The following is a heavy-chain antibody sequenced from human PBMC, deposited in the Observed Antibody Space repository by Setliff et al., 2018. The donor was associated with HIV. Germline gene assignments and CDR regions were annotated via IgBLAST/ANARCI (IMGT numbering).Heavy chain of an antibody. CDR3: ARNQGDSSGWYGGDY. V-gene: IGHV1-46*01. J-gene: IGHJ4*01. Sequence: ASVKVSCKASGYTFTSYPMHWVRQAPGQGLEWMGVINTSGGSAGYAEKFRGRVTMTRDTSTRTVYMDLRNLRSEDTAVYYCARNQGDSSGWYGGDYWGHGTLVTVSS. D-gene: IGHD6-19*01. CDR2: INTSGGSA. CDR1: GYTFTSYP.